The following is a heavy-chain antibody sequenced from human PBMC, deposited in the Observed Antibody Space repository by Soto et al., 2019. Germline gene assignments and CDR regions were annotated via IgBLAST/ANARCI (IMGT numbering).Heavy chain of an antibody. Sequence: GASVKVSCRASGYTFTSYGISWVRQAPGQGLEWMGWISAYNGNTNYAQKLQGRVTMTTDTSTSTAYMELRSLRSDDTAVYYCARVPLPYDSSGYYPEIDYWGQGTLVTVSS. CDR3: ARVPLPYDSSGYYPEIDY. D-gene: IGHD3-22*01. V-gene: IGHV1-18*01. J-gene: IGHJ4*02. CDR1: GYTFTSYG. CDR2: ISAYNGNT.